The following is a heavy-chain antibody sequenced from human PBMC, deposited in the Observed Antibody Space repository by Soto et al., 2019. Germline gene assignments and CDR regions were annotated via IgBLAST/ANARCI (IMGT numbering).Heavy chain of an antibody. V-gene: IGHV1-46*01. CDR1: GYTFTSYY. D-gene: IGHD3-16*02. CDR3: ARAVITFGGVIQYYFDY. J-gene: IGHJ4*02. Sequence: QVQLVQSGAEVKKPGASVKVSCKASGYTFTSYYMHWVRQAPGQGLEWMGIINPSGGSTSYAQKFQGRVTMTRDTSTSTVYMELSSLRSEDMAVYYCARAVITFGGVIQYYFDYWGQGTLVTVSS. CDR2: INPSGGST.